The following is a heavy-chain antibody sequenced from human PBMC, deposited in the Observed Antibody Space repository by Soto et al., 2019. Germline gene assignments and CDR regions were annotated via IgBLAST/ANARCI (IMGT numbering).Heavy chain of an antibody. CDR2: IKQDGSEK. Sequence: EVQLVESGGGLVQPGGSLRLSCVASGFTFSSFWMRWVRQAPGKGLEWVANIKQDGSEKYYVDSVKGRFTISRDNAKKSLYLPMNSLRAEDTAVYYCARGPAFPPFFDYWGQGTLVTVSS. CDR1: GFTFSSFW. CDR3: ARGPAFPPFFDY. V-gene: IGHV3-7*03. D-gene: IGHD2-2*01. J-gene: IGHJ4*02.